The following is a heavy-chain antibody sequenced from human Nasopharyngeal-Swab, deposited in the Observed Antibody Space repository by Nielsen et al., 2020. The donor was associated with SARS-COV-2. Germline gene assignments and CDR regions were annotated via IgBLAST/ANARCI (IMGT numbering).Heavy chain of an antibody. CDR1: GYTFTSYD. J-gene: IGHJ5*02. Sequence: ASVKVSCKASGYTFTSYDINWVRQATGQGLEWMGWMNPNSGNTNYAQKLQGRVTMTTDTSTSTAYMELRSLRPDDTAVYYCARASIAAAGTGGDPWGQGTPVTVSS. CDR3: ARASIAAAGTGGDP. V-gene: IGHV1-18*01. D-gene: IGHD6-13*01. CDR2: MNPNSGNT.